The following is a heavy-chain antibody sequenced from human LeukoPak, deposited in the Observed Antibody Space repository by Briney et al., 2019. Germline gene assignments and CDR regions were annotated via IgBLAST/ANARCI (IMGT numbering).Heavy chain of an antibody. CDR3: ARDCEFCDLLFYMNV. CDR1: AGSISSTGYY. D-gene: IGHD3-16*01. V-gene: IGHV4-61*09. Sequence: SETLSLTCTVSAGSISSTGYYWTWIRQPAGKGLEWIGHIDNSGSTNCNPSLKSRVTISVDTSKNQFSLNLTSVTAADTAVYYCARDCEFCDLLFYMNVWGKGTTVTVSS. CDR2: IDNSGST. J-gene: IGHJ6*03.